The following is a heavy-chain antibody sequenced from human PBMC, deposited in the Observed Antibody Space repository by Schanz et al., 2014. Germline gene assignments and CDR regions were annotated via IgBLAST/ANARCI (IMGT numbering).Heavy chain of an antibody. CDR2: TSNDGSFT. V-gene: IGHV3-74*01. D-gene: IGHD5-12*01. CDR3: AKDLNRVATAPQS. CDR1: GFTFSSYG. J-gene: IGHJ5*02. Sequence: VQLVESGGGVVQPGRSLRLSCAVSGFTFSSYGMHWVRQAPGKGLVWVSRTSNDGSFTTFADSVKGRFTISRDNAKNTLYLQMNSLRAEDTALYYCAKDLNRVATAPQSWGQGTLVTVSS.